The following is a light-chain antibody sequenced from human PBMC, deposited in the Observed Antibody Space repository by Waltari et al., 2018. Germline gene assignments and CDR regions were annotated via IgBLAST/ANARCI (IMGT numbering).Light chain of an antibody. CDR3: YSAADYRGG. CDR2: KDS. V-gene: IGLV3-27*01. CDR1: VLAKKY. J-gene: IGLJ3*02. Sequence: SYELTQPSSVSVSPGQTARITCSGDVLAKKYARWFQQKPGQAPVLVIYKDSERPSGVPELCSGSSSGTTVTLTISGAQVEDEADYYCYSAADYRGGFGGGTKLTVL.